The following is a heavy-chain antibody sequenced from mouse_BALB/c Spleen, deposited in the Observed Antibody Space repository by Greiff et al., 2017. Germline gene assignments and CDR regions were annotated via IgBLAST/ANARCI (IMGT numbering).Heavy chain of an antibody. V-gene: IGHV1-55*01. J-gene: IGHJ2*01. CDR1: GYNFTSYW. D-gene: IGHD2-1*01. CDR3: ARWGGNYDY. Sequence: QVQLQQPGAELVKPGTSVKLSCKASGYNFTSYWINWVKLRPGQGLEWIGDIYPGSGSTNYNEKFKSKATLTVDTSSSTAYMQLSSLASEDSALYYCARWGGNYDYWGQGTTLTVSS. CDR2: IYPGSGST.